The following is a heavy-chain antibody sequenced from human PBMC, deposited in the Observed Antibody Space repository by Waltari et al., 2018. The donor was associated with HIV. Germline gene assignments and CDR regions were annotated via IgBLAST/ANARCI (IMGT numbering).Heavy chain of an antibody. CDR1: NDDGPSFSDYWWSFRDYY. CDR3: ARAVGYDYVWGSYADF. V-gene: IGHV4-34*01. D-gene: IGHD3-16*01. J-gene: IGHJ4*02. Sequence: QVQLHQWGAGLLKPSETLSLTCAVYNDDGPSFSDYWWSFRDYYWTWMRQSPVKGLEWIGEVDHTGSTNYNGAFRGRVSVSVDTSKKQFSLRLSSVSDADTAVYFCARAVGYDYVWGSYADFWAQGTQITVSS. CDR2: VDHTGST.